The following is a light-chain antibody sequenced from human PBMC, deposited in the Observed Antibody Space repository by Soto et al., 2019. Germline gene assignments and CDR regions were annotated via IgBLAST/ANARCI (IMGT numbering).Light chain of an antibody. Sequence: DIQMSQSPSTLSASVGDRLTITCRASRSLTRWLAWYQQKPGRAPKLLIYETSILQSGVPSRFSCSRSGTDFTLTISGVQPDDIATYYCQQYSTFWTFGQGTRVEVK. CDR3: QQYSTFWT. CDR1: RSLTRW. CDR2: ETS. J-gene: IGKJ1*01. V-gene: IGKV1-5*03.